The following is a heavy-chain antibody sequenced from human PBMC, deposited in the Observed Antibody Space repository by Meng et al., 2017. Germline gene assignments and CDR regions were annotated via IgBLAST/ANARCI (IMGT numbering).Heavy chain of an antibody. J-gene: IGHJ4*02. CDR2: ISYDGSNK. CDR1: VFTFSRYA. CDR3: ARSSGYLDY. V-gene: IGHV3-30*01. D-gene: IGHD6-19*01. Sequence: VRLVVSGCVLARPGRSLILSGAASVFTFSRYAMHLVRQAPGKGLEWVAVISYDGSNKYYAASVKGRFTISRDNSKNTLYLQMNSLRAEDTAVYYCARSSGYLDYWGQGTLVTVSS.